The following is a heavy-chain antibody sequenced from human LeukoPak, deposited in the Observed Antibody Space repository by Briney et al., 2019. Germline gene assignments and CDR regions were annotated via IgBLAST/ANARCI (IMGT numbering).Heavy chain of an antibody. CDR1: GFTFSNAW. CDR2: ITGSTYST. CDR3: AKDQLNRFCSGGSCSATHDY. D-gene: IGHD2-15*01. J-gene: IGHJ4*02. V-gene: IGHV3-23*01. Sequence: GGSLRLSCAASGFTFSNAWMSWVRQAPGKGLEWVSAITGSTYSTYYADSVKGRFTISRDNSKNTLYLQMNSLRVEDTAVYYCAKDQLNRFCSGGSCSATHDYWGQGTLVTVSS.